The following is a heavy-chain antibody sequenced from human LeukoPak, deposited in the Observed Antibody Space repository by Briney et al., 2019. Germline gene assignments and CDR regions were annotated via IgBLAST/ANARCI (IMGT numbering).Heavy chain of an antibody. CDR3: AKDRQVRGVSYYFDY. V-gene: IGHV3-23*01. Sequence: QPGGSLRLSCAASGFTFRSYAMSWVRQAPGKGLEWVSGISGSGDRTSSADSVKGRFTISRDNSKNTLYLQMNSLRAEDTAVYCCAKDRQVRGVSYYFDYWGQGTLVAVSS. CDR1: GFTFRSYA. CDR2: ISGSGDRT. J-gene: IGHJ4*02. D-gene: IGHD3-10*01.